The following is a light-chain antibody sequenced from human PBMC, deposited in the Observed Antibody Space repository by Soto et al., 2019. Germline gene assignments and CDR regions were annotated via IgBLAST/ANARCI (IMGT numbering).Light chain of an antibody. CDR1: SSDVGGYNY. Sequence: QSVLTQPASVSGSPRQSITIFCTGTSSDVGGYNYVSWYQQRPGKPPKLMIYDVTNRPSGVSNRFSGSKSGSTASLTISGLQAEDEGDYYCSSYTNRNTVVFGGGTKLTVL. J-gene: IGLJ3*02. CDR2: DVT. V-gene: IGLV2-14*03. CDR3: SSYTNRNTVV.